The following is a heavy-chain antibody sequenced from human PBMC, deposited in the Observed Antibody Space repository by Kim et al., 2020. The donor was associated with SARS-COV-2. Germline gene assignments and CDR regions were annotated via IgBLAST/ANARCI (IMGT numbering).Heavy chain of an antibody. Sequence: GGSLRLSCAASGFTFSSYAMSWVRQAPGKGLEWVSAISGSGGSTYYADSVKGRFTISRDNSKNTLYLQMNSLRAEDTAVYYCAKVGRDSYYCSGGSCDLRDYWGQGTLVTVSS. V-gene: IGHV3-23*01. CDR3: AKVGRDSYYCSGGSCDLRDY. CDR2: ISGSGGST. CDR1: GFTFSSYA. D-gene: IGHD2-15*01. J-gene: IGHJ4*02.